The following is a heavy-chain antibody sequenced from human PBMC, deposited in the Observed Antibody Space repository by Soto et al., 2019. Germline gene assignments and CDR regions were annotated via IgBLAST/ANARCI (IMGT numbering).Heavy chain of an antibody. CDR1: GFTFSSYG. CDR2: INNYGNSR. V-gene: IGHV3-74*01. CDR3: VRVNDTGGYYLFVT. D-gene: IGHD3-22*01. J-gene: IGHJ4*02. Sequence: GGSLRLSCSAAGFTFSSYGMYWVRQAPGEGLRWVSRINNYGNSRSYADSVKCRFTISRDNAANPLFLQINSLRAKDTAVYYFVRVNDTGGYYLFVTGGPGALVEVSS.